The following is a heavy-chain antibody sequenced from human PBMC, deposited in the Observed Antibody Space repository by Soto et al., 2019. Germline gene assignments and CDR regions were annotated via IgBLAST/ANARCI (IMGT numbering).Heavy chain of an antibody. D-gene: IGHD2-21*02. Sequence: GSLRLSCAASGFTFSSYGMHWVRQAPGKGLEWVAVIWYDGSNKYYADSVKGRFTISRDNSKNTLYLQMNSLRAEDTAVYYCARRGGVTASYYYYYGMDVWGQGTTVTVSS. CDR1: GFTFSSYG. CDR2: IWYDGSNK. V-gene: IGHV3-33*01. J-gene: IGHJ6*02. CDR3: ARRGGVTASYYYYYGMDV.